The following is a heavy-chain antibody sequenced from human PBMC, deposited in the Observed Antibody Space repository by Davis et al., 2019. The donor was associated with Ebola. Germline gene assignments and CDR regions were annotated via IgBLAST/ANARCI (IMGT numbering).Heavy chain of an antibody. Sequence: GESLKISCAASEFTFSSYAMSWVRQAPGKGVEWVSAISGSGGTIYYADSVKGRFTISRDNSKNTLYLQMNSLRAEDTAVYYCAKTRLEIMALDYWGQGTLVTVSS. CDR3: AKTRLEIMALDY. D-gene: IGHD3-16*01. J-gene: IGHJ4*02. CDR2: ISGSGGTI. V-gene: IGHV3-23*01. CDR1: EFTFSSYA.